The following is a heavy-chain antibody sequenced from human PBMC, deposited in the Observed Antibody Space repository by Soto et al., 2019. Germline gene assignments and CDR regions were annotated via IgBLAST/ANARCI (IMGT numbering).Heavy chain of an antibody. Sequence: QVQLQESGPGLVKPSETLSLTCTVSGGSISSYYWSWIRQPPGKGLEWIGYIYYSGSTNYNPSLKRRVTISVDTSKNQFSLKLSSVTAADTAVYYCARFIAVAGTGAFDIWGQGTMVTVSS. CDR1: GGSISSYY. D-gene: IGHD6-19*01. V-gene: IGHV4-59*08. J-gene: IGHJ3*02. CDR2: IYYSGST. CDR3: ARFIAVAGTGAFDI.